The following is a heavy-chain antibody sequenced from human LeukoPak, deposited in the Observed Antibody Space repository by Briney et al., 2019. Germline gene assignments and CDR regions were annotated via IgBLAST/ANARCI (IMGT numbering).Heavy chain of an antibody. CDR2: ISGSGGST. Sequence: PGGSLRLSCAASGFTFSSYAMSWVRQAPGKGLEWVSTISGSGGSTYYADSVKGRITISRDISKNTLFLQMNSLRADDTAVYYCAKAKYSSSSDLLDYWGQGTLVTVSS. J-gene: IGHJ4*02. CDR1: GFTFSSYA. CDR3: AKAKYSSSSDLLDY. V-gene: IGHV3-23*01. D-gene: IGHD6-6*01.